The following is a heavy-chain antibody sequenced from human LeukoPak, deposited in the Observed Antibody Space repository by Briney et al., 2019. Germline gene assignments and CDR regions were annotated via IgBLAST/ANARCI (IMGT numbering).Heavy chain of an antibody. CDR2: IRYDGSNK. V-gene: IGHV3-30*02. J-gene: IGHJ4*02. D-gene: IGHD4-17*01. CDR3: AKSYSLTVTPALYFDY. Sequence: GGSLRLSCAASGFTFSSYGMHWVRQAPGKGLEWVAFIRYDGSNKYYADSVKGRFTISRDNSKNTLYLQMSSLRAEDTAVYHCAKSYSLTVTPALYFDYWGQGTLVTVSS. CDR1: GFTFSSYG.